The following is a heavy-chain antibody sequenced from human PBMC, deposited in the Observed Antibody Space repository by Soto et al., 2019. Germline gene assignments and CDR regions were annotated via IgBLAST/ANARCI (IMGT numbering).Heavy chain of an antibody. Sequence: GGSLRLSCAASRFTFSSYSMNWVRQAPGKGLEWVSSISSSSSYIYYADSVKGRFTISRDNAKNSLYLQMNSLRAEDTAVYYCARVAVTGTNYGMDVWGQGTTVTVSS. CDR2: ISSSSSYI. V-gene: IGHV3-21*01. CDR1: RFTFSSYS. CDR3: ARVAVTGTNYGMDV. J-gene: IGHJ6*02. D-gene: IGHD1-7*01.